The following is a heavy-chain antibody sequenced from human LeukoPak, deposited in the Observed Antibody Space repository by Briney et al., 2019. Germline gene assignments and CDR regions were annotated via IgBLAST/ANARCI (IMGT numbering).Heavy chain of an antibody. J-gene: IGHJ5*02. CDR1: GYSFTSYG. D-gene: IGHD3-22*01. CDR2: ISAYNGNT. V-gene: IGHV1-18*01. CDR3: ARGRDYYDSSPLNWFDP. Sequence: ASVKVSCKASGYSFTSYGITWVRQAPGQGLEWMGWISAYNGNTNYAQKFQGRVTMTRDTSISTAYMELSRLRSDDTAVYYCARGRDYYDSSPLNWFDPWGQGTLVTVSS.